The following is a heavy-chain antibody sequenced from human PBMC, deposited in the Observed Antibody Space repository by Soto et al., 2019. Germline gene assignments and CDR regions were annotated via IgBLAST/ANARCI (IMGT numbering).Heavy chain of an antibody. CDR3: ARVFVATIGAFDT. CDR1: GFTFSSYA. V-gene: IGHV3-23*01. D-gene: IGHD5-12*01. Sequence: EVQLLESGGGLVQPGWSLRLSCAASGFTFSSYAMSWVRQAPGKGLEWVSAISGSGGSTYYADSVKGRFTISRDNSKNTLYLQMNSLRAEDTAVDYGARVFVATIGAFDTGGQGTMVTVSS. CDR2: ISGSGGST. J-gene: IGHJ3*02.